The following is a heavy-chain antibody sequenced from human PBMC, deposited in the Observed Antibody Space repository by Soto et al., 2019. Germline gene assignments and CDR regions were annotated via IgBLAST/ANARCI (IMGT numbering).Heavy chain of an antibody. CDR1: GGSISSSNW. V-gene: IGHV4-4*02. CDR3: ARINNSAWQPIDH. CDR2: IYHSGST. J-gene: IGHJ4*02. D-gene: IGHD6-19*01. Sequence: SETLSLTCAVSGGSISSSNWWSWVRQSPGKGLEWIGEIYHSGSTNYNPSLKSRVTISVDKSKNQFSLKLSSVTAADTAVYYCARINNSAWQPIDHWGQGTLVTVSS.